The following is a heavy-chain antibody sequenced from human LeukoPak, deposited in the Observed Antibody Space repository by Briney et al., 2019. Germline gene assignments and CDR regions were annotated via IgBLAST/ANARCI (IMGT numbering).Heavy chain of an antibody. D-gene: IGHD3-22*01. V-gene: IGHV1-2*02. CDR2: INPNSGGT. CDR1: GYSFTGYF. Sequence: ASVKVSCKASGYSFTGYFIHWVRQAPGQGLEWMGWINPNSGGTNYAQKFQGRVTMTRDTSISTAYMELSSLRSDDTAVYYCAREMGGYRNWFDPWGQGTLVTVSS. J-gene: IGHJ5*02. CDR3: AREMGGYRNWFDP.